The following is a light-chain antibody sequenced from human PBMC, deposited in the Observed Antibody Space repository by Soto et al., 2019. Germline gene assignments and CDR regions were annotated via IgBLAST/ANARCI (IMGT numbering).Light chain of an antibody. J-gene: IGKJ1*01. CDR1: QSVSSSY. CDR2: GAS. V-gene: IGKV3-20*01. Sequence: EIVLTQSPGTLSVSPGERATLSCRASQSVSSSYLAWYQQKTGQAPRLLIYGASSRATGIPDRFSGSGSGTDFTLTISRLEPEDFAVYYCQQYGSSPPWTFGQGTKVEIK. CDR3: QQYGSSPPWT.